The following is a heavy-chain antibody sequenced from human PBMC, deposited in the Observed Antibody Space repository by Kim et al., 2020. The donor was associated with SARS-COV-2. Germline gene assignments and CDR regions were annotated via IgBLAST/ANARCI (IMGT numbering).Heavy chain of an antibody. Sequence: SETLSLTCTVSGGSMNSYYWNWIRQPPGKGLEWIGYIYYSGSTDYNISLKSRVTISVDTSKNQFSLKLSSVTAADTAVYYCARGGESRALLAYWGQGTLVTGSS. D-gene: IGHD3-16*01. V-gene: IGHV4-59*13. CDR3: ARGGESRALLAY. CDR2: IYYSGST. CDR1: GGSMNSYY. J-gene: IGHJ4*02.